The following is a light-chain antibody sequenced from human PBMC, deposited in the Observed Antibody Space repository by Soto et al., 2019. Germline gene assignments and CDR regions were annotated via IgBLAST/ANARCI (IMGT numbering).Light chain of an antibody. CDR2: TVS. J-gene: IGKJ4*01. Sequence: IVMTQTPLSLPVTPGEPASISCRSSQSLLDSDDGNTYLDWYLQKPGQSPQLLIYTVSYRASGVPERFSGSGSGTDFTLKISRVEAEDVGVYYCMQRIEFPLTFGGGTKVEIK. CDR3: MQRIEFPLT. CDR1: QSLLDSDDGNTY. V-gene: IGKV2-40*01.